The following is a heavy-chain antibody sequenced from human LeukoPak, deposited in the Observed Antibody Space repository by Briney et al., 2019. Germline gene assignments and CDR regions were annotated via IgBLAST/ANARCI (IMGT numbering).Heavy chain of an antibody. Sequence: GGSLRLSCATSGFSFSNSWMTWVRQSPGKGLEWVANIKQDGSETYYVDSVMGRFTISRLNAKNSVYLQMNSLRAEDTAVYYCARDRSISGVVTIDFWGQGTLVTVSS. CDR1: GFSFSNSW. CDR3: ARDRSISGVVTIDF. CDR2: IKQDGSET. V-gene: IGHV3-7*01. D-gene: IGHD3-3*01. J-gene: IGHJ4*02.